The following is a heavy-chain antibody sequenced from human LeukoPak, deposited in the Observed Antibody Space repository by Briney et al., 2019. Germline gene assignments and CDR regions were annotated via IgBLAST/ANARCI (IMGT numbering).Heavy chain of an antibody. CDR3: AGGVSY. CDR1: GFSFSTFW. J-gene: IGHJ4*02. CDR2: IKHDGSVK. V-gene: IGHV3-7*04. Sequence: PVGSLRLSCTASGFSFSTFWMNWVRQAPGKGLEWVSNIKHDGSVKYYVDSVKGRFTISRDNAMQSLYLQMNSLRAEDTAVYYCAGGVSYWGRGTLVTVSS.